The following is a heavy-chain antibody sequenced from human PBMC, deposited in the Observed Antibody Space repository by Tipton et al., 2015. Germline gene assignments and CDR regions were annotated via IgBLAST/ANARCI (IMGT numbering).Heavy chain of an antibody. CDR3: ARDRGYGDYYGMDV. CDR2: ISYSGST. D-gene: IGHD5-12*01. V-gene: IGHV4-61*01. CDR1: GGSVSSGTYY. J-gene: IGHJ6*01. Sequence: TLSLTCTVSGGSVSSGTYYWSWIRQPPGKGLEWIGYISYSGSTKYNPSLKSRVTISVDTSKNQFSLKLSSVTAADTAVYYCARDRGYGDYYGMDVWGQGTTVTVSS.